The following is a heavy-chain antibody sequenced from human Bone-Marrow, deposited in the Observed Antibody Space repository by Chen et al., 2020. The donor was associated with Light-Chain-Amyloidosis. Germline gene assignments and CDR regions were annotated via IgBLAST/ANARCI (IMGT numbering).Heavy chain of an antibody. CDR1: GYTFTGYY. J-gene: IGHJ5*02. CDR3: ARRLGYCSSTSCFNWFDP. D-gene: IGHD2-2*01. Sequence: QVQLVQSGAEVKKPGASVKVSCQASGYTFTGYYMHWVRQAPGQGLEWMGWINPNSGGTNYAQKFQGRVTMTRDTSISTAYMELSRLRSDDTAVYYCARRLGYCSSTSCFNWFDPWGQGTLVTVSS. V-gene: IGHV1-2*02. CDR2: INPNSGGT.